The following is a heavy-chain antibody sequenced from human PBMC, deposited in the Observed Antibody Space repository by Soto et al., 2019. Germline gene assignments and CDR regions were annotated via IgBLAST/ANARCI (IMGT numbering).Heavy chain of an antibody. CDR2: IWYDGSNK. Sequence: GGSLRLSCAASGFTFSSYGMHWVRQAPGKGLEWVAVIWYDGSNKYYADSVKGRFTISRDNSKNTLYLQMNSLRAEDTAVYYCARDLYYGSGRQYYYYYGMDVWGQGTTVTVSS. CDR3: ARDLYYGSGRQYYYYYGMDV. V-gene: IGHV3-33*01. CDR1: GFTFSSYG. J-gene: IGHJ6*02. D-gene: IGHD3-10*01.